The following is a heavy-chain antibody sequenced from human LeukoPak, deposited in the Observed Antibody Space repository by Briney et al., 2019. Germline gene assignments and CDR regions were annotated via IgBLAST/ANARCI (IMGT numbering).Heavy chain of an antibody. Sequence: GAPVKVSCKASGYTFTSYGISWVRQAPGQGLEWMGWISAYNGNTNYAQKLQGRVTMTTDTSTSTAYMELRSLRSDDTAMYYCARQDYYDSSGYYYPTFDYWGQGTLVTVSS. CDR2: ISAYNGNT. CDR1: GYTFTSYG. J-gene: IGHJ4*02. CDR3: ARQDYYDSSGYYYPTFDY. D-gene: IGHD3-22*01. V-gene: IGHV1-18*01.